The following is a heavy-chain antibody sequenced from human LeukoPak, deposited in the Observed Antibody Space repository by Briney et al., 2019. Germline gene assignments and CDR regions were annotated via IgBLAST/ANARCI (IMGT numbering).Heavy chain of an antibody. J-gene: IGHJ6*04. Sequence: GGSLRLSCAASGFTVSRNCMSWVRQAPGKGLEWVSVMYSGGSTYYADSVKGRFTISRDNSKNTLYLQMNSLRAEDTAVYYCARDYNSGSYPYNYYGMDVWGKGTTVTVSS. D-gene: IGHD3-10*01. CDR3: ARDYNSGSYPYNYYGMDV. V-gene: IGHV3-53*01. CDR2: MYSGGST. CDR1: GFTVSRNC.